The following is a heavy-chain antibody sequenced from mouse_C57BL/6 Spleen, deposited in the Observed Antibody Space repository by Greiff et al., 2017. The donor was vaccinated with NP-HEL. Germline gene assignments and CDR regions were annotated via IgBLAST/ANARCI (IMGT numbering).Heavy chain of an antibody. V-gene: IGHV1-85*01. Sequence: VKLMESGPELVKPGASVKLSCKASGYTFTSYDINWVKQRPGQGLEWIGWIYPRDGSTKYNEKFKGKATLTVDTSSSTAYMELHSLTSEDSAVYFCASPDRFAYWGQGTLVTVSA. J-gene: IGHJ3*01. CDR1: GYTFTSYD. CDR3: ASPDRFAY. CDR2: IYPRDGST.